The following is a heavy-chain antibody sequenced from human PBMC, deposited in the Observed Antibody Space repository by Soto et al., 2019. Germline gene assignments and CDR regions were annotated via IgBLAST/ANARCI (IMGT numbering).Heavy chain of an antibody. D-gene: IGHD1-26*01. CDR2: IQQDGRAK. CDR3: ARDPSTGLSGSYYAY. J-gene: IGHJ4*02. CDR1: GFTFSSYW. Sequence: GGSLRLSCAASGFTFSSYWMRWVRQAPGKGLEWVANIQQDGRAKNYVDSVKGRFTISRDNAENSLFLQMSNLRVEDSAIYYCARDPSTGLSGSYYAYWGQGVLVTVSS. V-gene: IGHV3-7*05.